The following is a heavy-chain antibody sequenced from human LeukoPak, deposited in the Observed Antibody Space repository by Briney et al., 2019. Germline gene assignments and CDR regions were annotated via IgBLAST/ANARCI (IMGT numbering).Heavy chain of an antibody. D-gene: IGHD5-24*01. CDR2: IYWDDEK. J-gene: IGHJ4*02. CDR3: AHTRWTRGYFDY. V-gene: IGHV2-5*02. CDR1: GVSLTTNAVA. Sequence: SGPTLFNPTQTLTLTFTFSGVSLTTNAVAGGWIRQPPGKALEWLALIYWDDEKRYRPSLKDRLTITKDTSKNQVVLTMTNMDPVDTGTYYCAHTRWTRGYFDYWGQGTLVTVSS.